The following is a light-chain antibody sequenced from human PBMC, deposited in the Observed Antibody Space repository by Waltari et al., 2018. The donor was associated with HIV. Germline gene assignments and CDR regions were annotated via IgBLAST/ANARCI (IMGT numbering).Light chain of an antibody. CDR3: QKYNSAPWK. Sequence: DIQMTQSPSSLPASVGDRVTITCRASQGISNHLAWYQQKPGKVPKLLIYAASTLQSGVSSRFSGSGSGTDFTLTISSLQPEDVATYYCQKYNSAPWKFGQGTKVEIK. V-gene: IGKV1-27*01. CDR1: QGISNH. J-gene: IGKJ1*01. CDR2: AAS.